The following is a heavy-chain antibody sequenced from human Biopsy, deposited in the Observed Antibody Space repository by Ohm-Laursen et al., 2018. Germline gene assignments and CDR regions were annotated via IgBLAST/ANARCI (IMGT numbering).Heavy chain of an antibody. Sequence: SLRLSCAAFGFSFSDYHMSWIRQAPGRGLEWVSYISGGGTIYYGDSMKGRVTISRDNAKNSLYLQMHSLRAEDTAVYYCARGTRWSPYSMDVWGQGTTVTVSS. CDR2: ISGGGTI. V-gene: IGHV3-11*01. CDR1: GFSFSDYH. D-gene: IGHD4-23*01. J-gene: IGHJ6*02. CDR3: ARGTRWSPYSMDV.